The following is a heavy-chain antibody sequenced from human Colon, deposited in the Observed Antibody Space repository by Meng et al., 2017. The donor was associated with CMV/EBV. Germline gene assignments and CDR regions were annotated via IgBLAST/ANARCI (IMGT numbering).Heavy chain of an antibody. Sequence: YGIAWVRQAPGQGLEWMGRSNVKDGNTNYAENFQGRVTMTTDTSTSTAYLDLRSLRSDDTAVYFCARSLGYCSSGTCYTNWFDPWGQGTLVTVSS. CDR1: YG. CDR2: SNVKDGNT. V-gene: IGHV1-18*01. J-gene: IGHJ5*02. CDR3: ARSLGYCSSGTCYTNWFDP. D-gene: IGHD2-15*01.